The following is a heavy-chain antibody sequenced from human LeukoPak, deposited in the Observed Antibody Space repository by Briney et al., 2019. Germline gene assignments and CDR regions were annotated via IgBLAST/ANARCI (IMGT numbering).Heavy chain of an antibody. CDR2: ISSSSSYI. Sequence: GSLRLSCAASGFTFSSYSMHWVRQAPGKGLEWVSSISSSSSYIYYADSVKGRFTISRDNAKNSLYLQMNSLRAEDTAVYYCAKASKAVSSKYYFDYWGQGTLVTVSS. CDR3: AKASKAVSSKYYFDY. D-gene: IGHD6-6*01. CDR1: GFTFSSYS. J-gene: IGHJ4*02. V-gene: IGHV3-21*04.